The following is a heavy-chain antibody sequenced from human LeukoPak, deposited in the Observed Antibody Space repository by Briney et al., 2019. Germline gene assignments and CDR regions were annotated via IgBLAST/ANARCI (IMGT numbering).Heavy chain of an antibody. V-gene: IGHV1-46*01. CDR3: ARDHSQTYYYDSSGYFGVVDY. CDR2: INPSGGST. CDR1: GYTFTSYY. D-gene: IGHD3-22*01. J-gene: IGHJ4*02. Sequence: ASVKVSCKASGYTFTSYYMHWVRQAPGQGLEWMGIINPSGGSTSYAQKFQGRVTMTRDTSTSTVYMELSSLRSEDTAVYYCARDHSQTYYYDSSGYFGVVDYWGQGTLVTVSS.